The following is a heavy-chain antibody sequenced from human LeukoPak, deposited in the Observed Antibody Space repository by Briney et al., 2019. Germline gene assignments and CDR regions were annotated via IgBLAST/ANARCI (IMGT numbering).Heavy chain of an antibody. Sequence: KPSETLSLTCAVYGGSFSGYYWSWIRQPPGRGLEWIGEINHSGSTNYNPSLKSRVTISVDTSKNQFSLKLSSVTAADTAVYYCARHGSGWYLHYYYGMDVWGQGTTVTVSS. V-gene: IGHV4-34*01. D-gene: IGHD6-19*01. CDR2: INHSGST. J-gene: IGHJ6*02. CDR1: GGSFSGYY. CDR3: ARHGSGWYLHYYYGMDV.